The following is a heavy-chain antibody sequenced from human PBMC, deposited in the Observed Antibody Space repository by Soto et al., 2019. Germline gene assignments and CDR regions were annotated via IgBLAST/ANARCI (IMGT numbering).Heavy chain of an antibody. CDR3: AIDSGSGSYQGDHWFDP. V-gene: IGHV4-30-2*01. D-gene: IGHD1-26*01. Sequence: SETLSLTCAVSGGSISSGGYSWSWIRQPPGKGLEWIGYIYHSGSTYYNPSLKSRVTISVDRSKNQFSLKLSSVTAADTAVYYCAIDSGSGSYQGDHWFDPWGQGTLVTVSS. J-gene: IGHJ5*02. CDR2: IYHSGST. CDR1: GGSISSGGYS.